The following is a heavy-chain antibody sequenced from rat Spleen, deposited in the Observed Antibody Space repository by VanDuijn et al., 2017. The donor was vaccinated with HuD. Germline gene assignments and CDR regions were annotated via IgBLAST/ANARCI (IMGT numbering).Heavy chain of an antibody. CDR1: GFTFSDFG. V-gene: IGHV2-72*01. CDR2: VWASGNT. CDR3: VRHEPQDYFAY. J-gene: IGHJ2*01. Sequence: VQLVESGGGLVQPEKSLKLSCAASGFTFSDFGMHWVRQPPGKSLMWMGTVWASGNTNFNSAVQSRLRISRDTSKSQVFLRMNSLQPEDTGTYYCVRHEPQDYFAYWGQGLLVTVSS.